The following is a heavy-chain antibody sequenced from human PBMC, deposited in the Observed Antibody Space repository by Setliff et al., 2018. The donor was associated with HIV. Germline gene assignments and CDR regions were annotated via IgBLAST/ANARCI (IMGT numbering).Heavy chain of an antibody. CDR3: ARVRSYGSAYDAFDV. D-gene: IGHD3-10*01. Sequence: SETLSLTCTVSGGSISSHYWSWIRQPPGKGLEWIGHIYTSGSTNYNPSLKSRVTMSVGTSKNQFSLKLSSVTAADTAVYYCARVRSYGSAYDAFDVWGPGTMVTVS. V-gene: IGHV4-4*08. CDR1: GGSISSHY. CDR2: IYTSGST. J-gene: IGHJ3*01.